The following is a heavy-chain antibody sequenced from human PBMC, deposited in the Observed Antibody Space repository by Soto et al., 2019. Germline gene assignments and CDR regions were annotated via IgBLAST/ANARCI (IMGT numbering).Heavy chain of an antibody. Sequence: SETLSLTCTVSGGSISSSSYYWGWIHQPPGKGLEWIGSIYYSGSTYYNPSLKSRVTISVDTSKNQFSLKLSSVTAADTAVYYCASHYGSGSYYYYYYYGMDVWGQGTTVTVSS. J-gene: IGHJ6*02. D-gene: IGHD3-10*01. CDR3: ASHYGSGSYYYYYYYGMDV. V-gene: IGHV4-39*01. CDR1: GGSISSSSYY. CDR2: IYYSGST.